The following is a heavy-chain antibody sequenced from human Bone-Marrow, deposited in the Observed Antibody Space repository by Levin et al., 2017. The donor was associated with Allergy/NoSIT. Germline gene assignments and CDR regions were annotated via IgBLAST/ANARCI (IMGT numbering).Heavy chain of an antibody. J-gene: IGHJ4*02. CDR3: ARAPTPFYFDH. V-gene: IGHV1-69*06. CDR2: IIPLFGTT. Sequence: GGSLRLSCKASGDTISSHSFSWVRQAPGQGLEWMGGIIPLFGTTNYAQKFQDRVTITADISTSTVYLELSGLRSDDAALYFCARAPTPFYFDHWGQGTLVIVSS. CDR1: GDTISSHS.